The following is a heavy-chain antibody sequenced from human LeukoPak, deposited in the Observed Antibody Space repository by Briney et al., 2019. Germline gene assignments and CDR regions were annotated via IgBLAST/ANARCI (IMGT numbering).Heavy chain of an antibody. J-gene: IGHJ6*02. Sequence: GGSLRLSCAASGFTFSNYAMSWVRQAPGKGLEWVSAVSGGGSSTYYADSVKGRFTISRGNSKNTLYLQMNSLSPEDTAAYYCARNGYYGSGSSFNHYGMDVWGQGTTVTVSS. D-gene: IGHD3-10*01. CDR2: VSGGGSST. CDR3: ARNGYYGSGSSFNHYGMDV. CDR1: GFTFSNYA. V-gene: IGHV3-23*01.